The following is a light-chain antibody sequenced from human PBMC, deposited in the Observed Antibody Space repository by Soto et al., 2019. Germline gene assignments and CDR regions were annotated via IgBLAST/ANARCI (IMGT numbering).Light chain of an antibody. V-gene: IGKV1-13*02. CDR1: QVIRSA. Sequence: AIPLTQAPSFLSASVRDKVTTTSRASQVIRSALAWYQQKVGGPPKLLIYDASTFASGVSSRFSGSRSGTDCTLTIDSLQPEDAATYYCQQFDGYPITFRQGTRLEIK. J-gene: IGKJ5*01. CDR2: DAS. CDR3: QQFDGYPIT.